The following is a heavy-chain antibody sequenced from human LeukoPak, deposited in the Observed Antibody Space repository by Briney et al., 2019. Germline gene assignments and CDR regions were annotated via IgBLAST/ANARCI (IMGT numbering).Heavy chain of an antibody. J-gene: IGHJ3*02. V-gene: IGHV4-4*07. CDR1: GGSISSYY. Sequence: PSETLSLTCTVSGGSISSYYWSWIRQPAGKGLEWIGRIYTSGSTNYNPSLKSRVTMSVDTSKNQFSLKLSSVTAADTAVYYCARGRPSIAAAVGAFDIWGQGTMVTVSS. CDR2: IYTSGST. D-gene: IGHD6-13*01. CDR3: ARGRPSIAAAVGAFDI.